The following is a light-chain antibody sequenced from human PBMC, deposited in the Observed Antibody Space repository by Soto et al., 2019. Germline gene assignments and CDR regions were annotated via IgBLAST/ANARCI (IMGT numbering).Light chain of an antibody. CDR1: QGISNY. CDR2: LAS. J-gene: IGKJ1*01. V-gene: IGKV1-9*01. Sequence: IQLTQSPSSLSASVGDRVTITCRASQGISNYLAWYQQKPGRAPKLLIYLASTLQTGVPSRFSGSGSGTDFTLTISYLQSEDFGTYYCQQFYNYPRTFGQGTKVDIK. CDR3: QQFYNYPRT.